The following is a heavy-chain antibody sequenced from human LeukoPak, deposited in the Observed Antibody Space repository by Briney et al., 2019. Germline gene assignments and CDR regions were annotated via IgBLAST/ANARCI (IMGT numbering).Heavy chain of an antibody. J-gene: IGHJ4*02. V-gene: IGHV4-59*12. D-gene: IGHD3-16*02. CDR1: GGSISSYY. CDR3: ARLEDQDYDYVWGSYRPPYFDY. Sequence: PSETLSLTCTVSGGSISSYYWSWIRQPPGKGLEWIGYIYYSGSTNYNPSLKSRVTISVDTSKNQFSLKLSSVTAADTAVYYCARLEDQDYDYVWGSYRPPYFDYWGQGTLVTVSS. CDR2: IYYSGST.